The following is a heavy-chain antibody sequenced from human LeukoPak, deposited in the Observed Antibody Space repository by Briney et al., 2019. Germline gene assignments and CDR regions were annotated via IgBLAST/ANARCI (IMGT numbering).Heavy chain of an antibody. CDR1: GGSISSYY. CDR2: IYYSGST. D-gene: IGHD3-10*01. Sequence: SETLSLTCTVSGGSISSYYWSWIRQPPGKGLGWIGYIYYSGSTNYNPSLKSRVTISVDTSKNQFSLKLSSVTAADTAVYYCARRGRYGSGSYYHYWGQGTLVTVSS. CDR3: ARRGRYGSGSYYHY. V-gene: IGHV4-59*01. J-gene: IGHJ4*02.